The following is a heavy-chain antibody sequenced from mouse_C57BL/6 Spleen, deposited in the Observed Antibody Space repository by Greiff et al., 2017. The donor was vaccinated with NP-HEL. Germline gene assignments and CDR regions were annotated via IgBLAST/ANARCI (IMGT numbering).Heavy chain of an antibody. V-gene: IGHV2-2*01. CDR1: GFSLTSYG. CDR3: ARWPPYGSSYDWYFDV. J-gene: IGHJ1*03. D-gene: IGHD1-1*01. CDR2: IWSGGST. Sequence: QVQLQQSGPGLVQPSQSLSITCTVSGFSLTSYGVHWVRQSPGKGLEWLGVIWSGGSTDYNAAFISRLSISKDNSKSQVFFKMNSLQADDTAIYYCARWPPYGSSYDWYFDVWGTGTTVTVAS.